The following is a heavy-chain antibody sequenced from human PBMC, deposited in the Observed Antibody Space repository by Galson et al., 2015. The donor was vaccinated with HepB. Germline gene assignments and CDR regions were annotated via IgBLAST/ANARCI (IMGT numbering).Heavy chain of an antibody. CDR2: ISESGSRT. D-gene: IGHD2-2*03. J-gene: IGHJ3*02. Sequence: SLRLSCAASGVTFSTYAMSWVRQVPGKGLEWVSAISESGSRTYYADSVKGRFTISRDNSMNTLYLQMNTLRVEDTAVYYCAKDRYGYCSSGVCALGAFNMWGQGTMVTVSS. CDR1: GVTFSTYA. V-gene: IGHV3-23*01. CDR3: AKDRYGYCSSGVCALGAFNM.